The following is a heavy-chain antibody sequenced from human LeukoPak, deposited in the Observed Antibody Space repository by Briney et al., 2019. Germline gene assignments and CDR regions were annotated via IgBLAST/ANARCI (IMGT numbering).Heavy chain of an antibody. D-gene: IGHD5-18*01. CDR2: IYYSENT. CDR3: ARDRQHSYGAYFDY. V-gene: IGHV4-59*01. CDR1: GGSISTYY. J-gene: IGHJ4*02. Sequence: PSETLSLTCTVSGGSISTYYWSWIRQPPGKGLEWIGYIYYSENTKYNPSLESRVTIPVDTSKNQFSLKLGSVTAADTAVYYCARDRQHSYGAYFDYWGQGTLVTVSS.